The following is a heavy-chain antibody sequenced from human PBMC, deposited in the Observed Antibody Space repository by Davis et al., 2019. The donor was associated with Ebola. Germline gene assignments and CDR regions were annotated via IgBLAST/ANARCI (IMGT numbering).Heavy chain of an antibody. CDR1: GFNFDDYG. J-gene: IGHJ4*02. V-gene: IGHV3-9*01. CDR2: VTSNSGRT. CDR3: AKASWGPAARPLLDS. Sequence: GGSLRLSCVASGFNFDDYGMHWVRQAPGKGLEWISGVTSNSGRTAYADFVKGRFTISRDNSNNTVYLQINSLRVEDTARYYCAKASWGPAARPLLDSWGQGTLVTVSS. D-gene: IGHD2-2*02.